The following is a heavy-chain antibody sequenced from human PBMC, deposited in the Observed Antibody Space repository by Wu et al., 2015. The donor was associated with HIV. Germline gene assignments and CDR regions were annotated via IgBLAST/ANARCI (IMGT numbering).Heavy chain of an antibody. J-gene: IGHJ5*02. CDR2: IIPIFGTA. Sequence: QVQLVQSGAEVKKPGSSVKVSCKASGGTFSSYAISWVRQAPGQGLEWMGRIIPIFGTANYAQKFQGRVTITADESTSTAYMELSSLRSEDTAVYYCARGPSSAAGHVGVFDPWGQGPWSPSPQ. CDR3: ARGPSSAAGHVGVFDP. V-gene: IGHV1-69*13. D-gene: IGHD6-13*01. CDR1: GGTFSSYA.